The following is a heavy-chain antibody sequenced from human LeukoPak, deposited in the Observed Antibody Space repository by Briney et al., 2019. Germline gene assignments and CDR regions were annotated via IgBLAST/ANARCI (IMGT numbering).Heavy chain of an antibody. CDR2: ISAYNGNT. Sequence: ASVKVSCKASGYTFTSYDINWVRQATGQGLEWMGWISAYNGNTNYAQKLQGRVTMTTDTSTSTAYMELRSLRSDDTAVYYRARDDYGDYPRDYWGQGTLVTVSS. CDR1: GYTFTSYD. J-gene: IGHJ4*02. CDR3: ARDDYGDYPRDY. V-gene: IGHV1-18*01. D-gene: IGHD4-17*01.